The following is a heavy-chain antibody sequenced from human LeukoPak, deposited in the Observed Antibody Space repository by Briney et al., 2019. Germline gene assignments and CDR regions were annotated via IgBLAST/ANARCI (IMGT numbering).Heavy chain of an antibody. CDR2: IYSSGST. CDR1: GDSIRSYY. V-gene: IGHV4-59*12. Sequence: SDTLSLTCTVSGDSIRSYYWSWIRQPPGKGLEWIGYIYSSGSTDCNPSLKSRVTISVDTSKRQFSLKLSAVTAADTAVYYCARASQVYYFENWGQGTLVTVSS. J-gene: IGHJ4*02. CDR3: ARASQVYYFEN.